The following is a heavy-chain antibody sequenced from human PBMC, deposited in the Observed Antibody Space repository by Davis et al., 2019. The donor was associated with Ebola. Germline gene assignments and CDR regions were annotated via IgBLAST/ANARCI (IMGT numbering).Heavy chain of an antibody. V-gene: IGHV3-66*01. CDR1: GFTVKTND. CDR3: AKDNRNIWSEV. D-gene: IGHD2/OR15-2a*01. Sequence: GESLKISCAASGFTVKTNDMTWVRQAPGKGLEWVSVLHTGGAIYYADSVKDRFTISSDSFKNTLYLQMNGLRVEDTAIYYCAKDNRNIWSEVWGQGTMVTVSS. J-gene: IGHJ3*01. CDR2: LHTGGAI.